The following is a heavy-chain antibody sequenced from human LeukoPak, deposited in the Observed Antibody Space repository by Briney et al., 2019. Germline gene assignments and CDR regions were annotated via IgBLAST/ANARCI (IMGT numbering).Heavy chain of an antibody. CDR3: ARSAGIVVVPAAMRMNFYYYYGKDV. Sequence: SVKVSCKASGGTFSSYAISWVRQAPGQGLEWMGGIIPIFGTANYAQKFQGRVTITADESTSTAYMELSSLRSEDTAVYYCARSAGIVVVPAAMRMNFYYYYGKDVWGQGTTVTVSS. D-gene: IGHD2-2*01. CDR2: IIPIFGTA. CDR1: GGTFSSYA. J-gene: IGHJ6*02. V-gene: IGHV1-69*13.